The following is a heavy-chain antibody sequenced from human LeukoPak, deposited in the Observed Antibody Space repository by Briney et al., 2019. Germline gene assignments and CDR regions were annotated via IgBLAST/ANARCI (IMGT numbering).Heavy chain of an antibody. D-gene: IGHD5-18*01. J-gene: IGHJ4*02. Sequence: SETLSLTCAVYGGSFSGYYWSWLRQPPGKGLEWIGEINHSGSTNYNPSLKSRVTISVDTSKNQFSLKLSSVTAADTAVYYCARGRGGYSYGQVDYWGQGTLVTVSS. CDR1: GGSFSGYY. V-gene: IGHV4-34*01. CDR2: INHSGST. CDR3: ARGRGGYSYGQVDY.